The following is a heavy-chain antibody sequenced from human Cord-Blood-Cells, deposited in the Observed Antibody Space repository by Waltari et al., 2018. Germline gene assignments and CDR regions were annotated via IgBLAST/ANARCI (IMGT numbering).Heavy chain of an antibody. CDR2: IHYSGST. D-gene: IGHD3-10*01. J-gene: IGHJ3*02. Sequence: QVQLQESGPGLVKPSENLSLTCPVPGGPISSYYWRSIRPPPGTGLEWIGYIHYSGSTNYNPSLKSRVTISVDTSKNQFSLKLSSVTAADTAVYYCASPSGSGSYYNAFDIWGQGTMVTVSS. V-gene: IGHV4-59*01. CDR3: ASPSGSGSYYNAFDI. CDR1: GGPISSYY.